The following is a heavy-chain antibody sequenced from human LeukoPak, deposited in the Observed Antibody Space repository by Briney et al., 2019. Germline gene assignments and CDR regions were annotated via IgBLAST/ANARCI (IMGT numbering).Heavy chain of an antibody. V-gene: IGHV3-23*01. Sequence: PGGSPRLSCAASGFTFRSYDMSWVRQAPGKGLEWVSTITDSGERTNYADSVKGRFTISRDKSKNTLYLQMNSLRAEDTAVYYCAKQNVPTTGSNYYMDVWGTGTTVTVSS. CDR2: ITDSGERT. J-gene: IGHJ6*03. CDR1: GFTFRSYD. D-gene: IGHD1-1*01. CDR3: AKQNVPTTGSNYYMDV.